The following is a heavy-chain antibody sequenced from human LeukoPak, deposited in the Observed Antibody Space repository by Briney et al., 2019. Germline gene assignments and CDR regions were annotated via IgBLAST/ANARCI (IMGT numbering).Heavy chain of an antibody. CDR2: IYTNGDT. V-gene: IGHV3-66*01. CDR3: VYGDYSLTY. D-gene: IGHD4-17*01. CDR1: GLTVTNNY. Sequence: PGGSLRLSCAASGLTVTNNYWNWVRQPPGKGPEWISLIYTNGDTQYANSVKGRFTFSRDNSKNTLYLQMNSLRAEDTAIYYCVYGDYSLTYWGQGTLVSVSS. J-gene: IGHJ4*02.